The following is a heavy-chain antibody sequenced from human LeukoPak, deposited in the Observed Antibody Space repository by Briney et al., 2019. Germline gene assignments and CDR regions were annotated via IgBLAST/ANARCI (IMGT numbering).Heavy chain of an antibody. Sequence: ASVKVSCKASGYTFTDYFIHWVRQAPGQGPEWMGWIIADSGGANYAQKFQGRVTMARDTSTSTAYMELSRLRSDDTALYYCATISLVREVPRFNEYFQLWGQGTLVTVSS. CDR1: GYTFTDYF. CDR2: IIADSGGA. CDR3: ATISLVREVPRFNEYFQL. D-gene: IGHD4/OR15-4a*01. J-gene: IGHJ1*01. V-gene: IGHV1-2*02.